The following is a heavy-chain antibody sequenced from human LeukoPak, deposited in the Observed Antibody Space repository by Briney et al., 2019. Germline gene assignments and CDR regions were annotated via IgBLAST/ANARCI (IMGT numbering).Heavy chain of an antibody. J-gene: IGHJ6*02. V-gene: IGHV3-48*01. Sequence: RGSLRLSCAASGFTFSSYSMNWVRQAPGKGLEWVSYISGSGSSIYCADSVKGRFTISRDSAKNSLYLQMNSLRAEDTAVYYCARGKMGYYGMDVWGQGTTVTVSS. CDR1: GFTFSSYS. CDR3: ARGKMGYYGMDV. D-gene: IGHD2-8*01. CDR2: ISGSGSSI.